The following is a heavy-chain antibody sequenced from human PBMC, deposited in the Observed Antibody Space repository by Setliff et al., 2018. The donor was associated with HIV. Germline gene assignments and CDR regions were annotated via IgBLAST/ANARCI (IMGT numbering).Heavy chain of an antibody. D-gene: IGHD2-21*02. CDR3: AITIVGVTTEMY. CDR2: TFHTGYT. CDR1: GDSIRSGDYY. Sequence: PSETLSLTCTVSGDSIRSGDYYWSWIRQSPEKGLEWIGYTFHTGYTYYNPSLKSRVTVSVDTSKPQFSLKMNSVTAADTAVYYCAITIVGVTTEMYWGQGTLVTVSS. J-gene: IGHJ4*02. V-gene: IGHV4-30-4*08.